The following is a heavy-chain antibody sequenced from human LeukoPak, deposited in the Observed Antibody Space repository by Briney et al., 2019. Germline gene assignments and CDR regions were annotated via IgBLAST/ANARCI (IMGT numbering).Heavy chain of an antibody. V-gene: IGHV1-18*01. CDR1: GYTFTSYG. J-gene: IGHJ4*02. CDR2: ISAYNGNT. CDR3: ARTDDILTGYYD. Sequence: ASVKVSCKASGYTFTSYGISWVRQAPGQGLEWMGWISAYNGNTNYAQKFQGRVTVTADESTSTAYMELSSLRSEDTAVYYCARTDDILTGYYDWGQGTLVTVSS. D-gene: IGHD3-9*01.